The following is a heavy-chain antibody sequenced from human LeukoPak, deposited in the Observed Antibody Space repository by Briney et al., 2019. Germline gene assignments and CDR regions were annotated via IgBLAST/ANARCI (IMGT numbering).Heavy chain of an antibody. J-gene: IGHJ4*02. V-gene: IGHV3-7*01. CDR2: IKQDGSEK. D-gene: IGHD5-18*01. CDR3: VRAKSGHYGYSDY. CDR1: GFTFSSYW. Sequence: GGSLRLSCVASGFTFSSYWMNWVRQAPGKGLEWVANIKQDGSEKYYVDSVKGRFTISRDNAKNTVYLQMISLRADDTAVYYCVRAKSGHYGYSDYWGQGTLVTVSS.